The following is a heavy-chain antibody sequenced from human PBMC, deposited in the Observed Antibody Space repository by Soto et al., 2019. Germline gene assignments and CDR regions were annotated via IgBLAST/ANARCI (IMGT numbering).Heavy chain of an antibody. CDR2: IIPIFGTA. V-gene: IGHV1-69*13. CDR1: GGTFSSYA. Sequence: ASVKVSCKASGGTFSSYAISWVRRPPGKGLEWMGGIIPIFGTANYAQKFQGRVTITADESTSTAYMELSSLRSEDTAVYYCARDGGYYDSSGFAAFDIWGQGTMVTVSS. CDR3: ARDGGYYDSSGFAAFDI. J-gene: IGHJ3*02. D-gene: IGHD3-22*01.